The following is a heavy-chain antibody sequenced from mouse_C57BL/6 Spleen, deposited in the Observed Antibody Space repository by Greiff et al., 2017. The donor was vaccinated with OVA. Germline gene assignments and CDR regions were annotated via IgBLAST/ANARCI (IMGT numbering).Heavy chain of an antibody. D-gene: IGHD1-1*01. Sequence: EVKLVESGGGLVKPGGSLKLSCAASGFTFSSYTMSWVRQTPEKRLEWVATISGGGGNTYYPDSVQGRFTISRDNAKNTMYLQMSSLRSEDTALYYCARLTTVVAHWYFDVWGTGTTVTVSS. CDR2: ISGGGGNT. CDR1: GFTFSSYT. V-gene: IGHV5-9*01. J-gene: IGHJ1*03. CDR3: ARLTTVVAHWYFDV.